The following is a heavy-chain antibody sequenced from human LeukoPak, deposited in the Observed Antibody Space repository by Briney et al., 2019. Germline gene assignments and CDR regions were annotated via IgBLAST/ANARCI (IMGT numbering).Heavy chain of an antibody. CDR1: GFTFSSYG. V-gene: IGHV3-23*01. Sequence: GGSLRLSRAASGFTFSSYGMSWVRQAPGKGLEWVSAISGSGGSTYYADSVEGRFTISRANSKNTLYLQMNSLRAEDTAVYYCAKGLGYFYYMDVWGKGTTVSVSS. CDR3: AKGLGYFYYMDV. CDR2: ISGSGGST. J-gene: IGHJ6*03.